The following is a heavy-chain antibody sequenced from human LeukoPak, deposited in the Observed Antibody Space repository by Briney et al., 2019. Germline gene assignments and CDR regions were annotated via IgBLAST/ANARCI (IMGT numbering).Heavy chain of an antibody. CDR3: ARLVRRLQRLNIGRDSDYATGYYLDS. D-gene: IGHD5-12*01. J-gene: IGHJ4*02. CDR1: GYTFTYFY. Sequence: ASVKVSCKASGYTFTYFYIHWVRQAPGQGLEWMGWINPNSGGTNYAQKFQGRVTMTRDTSISTAYMELSRLRSDDTAVYYCARLVRRLQRLNIGRDSDYATGYYLDSWGQGTLVTVSS. V-gene: IGHV1-2*02. CDR2: INPNSGGT.